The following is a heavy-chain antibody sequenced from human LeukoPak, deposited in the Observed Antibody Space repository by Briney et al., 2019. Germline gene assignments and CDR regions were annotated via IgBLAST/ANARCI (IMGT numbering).Heavy chain of an antibody. CDR2: ISVSGSNT. J-gene: IGHJ3*02. CDR1: GFTFSTYV. CDR3: ARDSRGILSLAFDI. Sequence: GGSLRLSCAASGFTFSTYVMVWVRRAPEKGLEWVSSISVSGSNTFYTDPVKGRFTISRDNSKNTLDLQMNSLRAEDTGVYYCARDSRGILSLAFDIWGQGTMVTVSS. V-gene: IGHV3-23*01. D-gene: IGHD6-19*01.